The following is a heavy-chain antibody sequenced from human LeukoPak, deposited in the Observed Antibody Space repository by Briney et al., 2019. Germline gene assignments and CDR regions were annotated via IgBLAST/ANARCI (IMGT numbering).Heavy chain of an antibody. CDR3: ARVVTIFGVVVMDV. J-gene: IGHJ6*04. Sequence: PSETLSLTCTVSGGSISSYYWSWIRQPPGKGLEWIGYIYYSGSTNYNPSLKSRVTISVDTSKNQFSLKLSSVTAADTAVYYCARVVTIFGVVVMDVWGKGTTVTVSS. V-gene: IGHV4-59*01. CDR1: GGSISSYY. D-gene: IGHD3-3*01. CDR2: IYYSGST.